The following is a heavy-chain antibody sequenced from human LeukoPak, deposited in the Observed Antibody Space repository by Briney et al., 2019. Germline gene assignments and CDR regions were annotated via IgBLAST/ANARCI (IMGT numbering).Heavy chain of an antibody. CDR2: IKEDGSDK. CDR3: AKDPGDKAVDRWFDP. Sequence: GGSLRLSCAATGFSFTTYWMSWVRQAPGKGLEWVANIKEDGSDKYYVDSVKGRFSISRDNAKSSLYLQMSSLRAEDTAVYYCAKDPGDKAVDRWFDPWGQGTLVTVSS. CDR1: GFSFTTYW. V-gene: IGHV3-7*03. D-gene: IGHD6-19*01. J-gene: IGHJ5*02.